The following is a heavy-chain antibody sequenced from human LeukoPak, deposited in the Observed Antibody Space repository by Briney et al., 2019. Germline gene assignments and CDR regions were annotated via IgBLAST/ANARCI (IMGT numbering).Heavy chain of an antibody. CDR2: IYYSGST. J-gene: IGHJ5*02. CDR3: ARHPSLSYRSGVNCGFDP. Sequence: SETLSLTCSVSGGSISSSSYYWGWIRQPPGKGLEWIGSIYYSGSTYYKPSLKSRVTISVDKSKNQLSLKLTSVTAADTAIYFCARHPSLSYRSGVNCGFDPRGQGTLVTVSS. D-gene: IGHD2-15*01. V-gene: IGHV4-39*01. CDR1: GGSISSSSYY.